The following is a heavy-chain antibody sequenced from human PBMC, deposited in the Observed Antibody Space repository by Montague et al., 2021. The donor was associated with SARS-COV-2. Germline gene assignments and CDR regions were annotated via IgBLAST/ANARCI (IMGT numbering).Heavy chain of an antibody. V-gene: IGHV3-23*03. CDR3: AKVDSVFP. CDR1: GFTFSSSA. J-gene: IGHJ4*02. D-gene: IGHD3/OR15-3a*01. Sequence: SLRLSCAASGFTFSSSALSWVRQAPGKGLEWVSSIYGATGRTFYADSVKGRFTMSRENSKNTLYLQMNRLRVDDTAVYYCAKVDSVFPWGQGTLVTVSS. CDR2: IYGATGRT.